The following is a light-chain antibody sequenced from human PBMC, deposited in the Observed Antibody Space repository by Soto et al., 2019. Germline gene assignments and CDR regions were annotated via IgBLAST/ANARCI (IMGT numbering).Light chain of an antibody. CDR1: QSVSDY. J-gene: IGKJ4*01. V-gene: IGKV3-11*01. CDR3: QQRSNWPPL. Sequence: EIVLTQSPATLSLSPGERATLYCRASQSVSDYLAWYQQKPGKAPRLLIYDSSNRATGIPARFSGSGSGTDFTLTISSLEPEDFAVYYCQQRSNWPPLFGGGTKVEFK. CDR2: DSS.